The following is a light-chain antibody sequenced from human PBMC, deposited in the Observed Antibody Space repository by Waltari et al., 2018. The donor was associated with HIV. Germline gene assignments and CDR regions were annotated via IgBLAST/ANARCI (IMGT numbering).Light chain of an antibody. CDR1: NIGSKS. J-gene: IGLJ2*01. CDR2: YDS. Sequence: SYVLTQSPSVPVAPGKTARITCGGNNIGSKSVHWYQQKPGQAPVLVLYYDSDRPSGSPERFAGANSGNTATLTSSRVEAGDEADYYCQVWDSSSGVVFGGGTRLTVL. V-gene: IGLV3-21*04. CDR3: QVWDSSSGVV.